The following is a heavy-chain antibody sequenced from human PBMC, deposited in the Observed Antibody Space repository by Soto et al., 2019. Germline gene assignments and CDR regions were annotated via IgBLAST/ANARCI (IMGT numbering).Heavy chain of an antibody. V-gene: IGHV1-2*02. CDR1: GYTFTAYY. CDR3: ARNMDYYYGPGSGNGHGF. CDR2: ISPKFGDT. J-gene: IGHJ6*02. D-gene: IGHD3-10*01. Sequence: QVQLVQSGAEVKEPGDSVRVSCEASGYTFTAYYIHWVRQAPGQGLEWMGWISPKFGDTTYAQDFQGRVSMTRYMSISTVHMELSRLTSDDTAIYYCARNMDYYYGPGSGNGHGFWGQGTTVTVFS.